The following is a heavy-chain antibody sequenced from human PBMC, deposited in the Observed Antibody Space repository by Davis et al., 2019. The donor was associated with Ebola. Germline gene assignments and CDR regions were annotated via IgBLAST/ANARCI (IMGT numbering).Heavy chain of an antibody. CDR2: KKENGNEK. CDR1: GFPFHWSL. V-gene: IGHV3-7*03. CDR3: ARDGGNYIDANEFDY. D-gene: IGHD2-15*01. J-gene: IGHJ4*02. Sequence: GGALNIPLTGSGFPFHWSLMGRVRQAPREGLGVVGNKKENGNEKNYADFARGRFIISSDNTKNSKFLQMNSLTAEDTALYFCARDGGNYIDANEFDYWGQGTLVTVSS.